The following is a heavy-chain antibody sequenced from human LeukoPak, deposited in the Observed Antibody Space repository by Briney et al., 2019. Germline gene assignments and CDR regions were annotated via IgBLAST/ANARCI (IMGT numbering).Heavy chain of an antibody. V-gene: IGHV3-30-3*01. CDR3: ARDTTTREGATPYFDY. Sequence: GGSLRLSCAASGFTFSSYAMHWVRQAPGKGLEWVAVISYDGSNKYYADSVKGRFTISRDNSKNTLYLQMNSLRAEDTAVYYCARDTTTREGATPYFDYWGQGTLVTVSS. J-gene: IGHJ4*02. CDR1: GFTFSSYA. D-gene: IGHD1-26*01. CDR2: ISYDGSNK.